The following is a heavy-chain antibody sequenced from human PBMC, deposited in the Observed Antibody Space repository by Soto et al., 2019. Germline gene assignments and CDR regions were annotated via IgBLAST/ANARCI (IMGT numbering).Heavy chain of an antibody. V-gene: IGHV3-9*01. CDR2: INWNRGII. CDR1: GLMFEDNA. CDR3: AKGKYGAYSRGVFDI. J-gene: IGHJ3*02. Sequence: DVQLVESGGGLVQPGRSLRLSCAAAGLMFEDNAMHWIRQAPGKGLEWVSGINWNRGIIGYADSVKGRLTISRDNAENSLYLQMNSLRPEDTALYYCAKGKYGAYSRGVFDIWGQGTMVIVSS. D-gene: IGHD4-17*01.